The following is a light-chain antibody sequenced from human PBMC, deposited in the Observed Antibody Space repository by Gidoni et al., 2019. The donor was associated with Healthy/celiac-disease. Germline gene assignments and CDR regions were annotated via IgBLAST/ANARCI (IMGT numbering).Light chain of an antibody. CDR3: QQSYSTPKT. V-gene: IGKV1-39*01. J-gene: IGKJ1*01. Sequence: DIQMTQSPSSLSASVGDRVTITRRASQSISSYLNWYQQKPGKAPKLLLYAASSLQSGVPSRFGGSGSGTDFTLTISSQQPEDFATYYCQQSYSTPKTFGQGTKVEIK. CDR1: QSISSY. CDR2: AAS.